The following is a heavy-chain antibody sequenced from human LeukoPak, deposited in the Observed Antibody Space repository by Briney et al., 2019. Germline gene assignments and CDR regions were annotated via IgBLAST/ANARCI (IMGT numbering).Heavy chain of an antibody. V-gene: IGHV3-23*01. J-gene: IGHJ4*02. CDR1: GFSFSIYG. D-gene: IGHD4-23*01. CDR2: ISGSGGNT. CDR3: AKERQGGNSYGDEAFYFDY. Sequence: PGGSLRLSCEASGFSFSIYGMSWVRQAPGKGLEWVSGISGSGGNTYYAEALTGRFTISRDNSKNTLYLQMHSLRAEDTAIYYCAKERQGGNSYGDEAFYFDYWGQGTLVTVSS.